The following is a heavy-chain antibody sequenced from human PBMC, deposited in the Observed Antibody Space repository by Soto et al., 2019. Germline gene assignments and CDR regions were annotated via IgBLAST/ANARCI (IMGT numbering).Heavy chain of an antibody. CDR2: IYNSGTT. CDR3: ARDPAP. Sequence: QVQLQESGPGLVKPSETLSLTCTVSGGSITRGGYYWSWIRQHPGKGLEWIGYIYNSGTTYYNPSLKHRVPISVDTSKTQFSLKLTSVTAADTAVYYCARDPAPWGQGTLVTVSS. J-gene: IGHJ5*02. V-gene: IGHV4-31*03. CDR1: GGSITRGGYY.